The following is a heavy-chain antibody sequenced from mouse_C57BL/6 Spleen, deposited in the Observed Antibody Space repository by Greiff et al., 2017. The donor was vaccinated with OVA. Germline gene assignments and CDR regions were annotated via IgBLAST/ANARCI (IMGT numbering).Heavy chain of an antibody. CDR1: GFNIKDYY. D-gene: IGHD2-4*01. Sequence: EVQLQESGAELVKPGASVKLSCTASGFNIKDYYMHWVKQRTEQGLEWIGRIDPEDGETKYAPKFQGKATITADTSSNTAYLQLSSLTSEDTAVYYCARFSYDYDEGFAYWGQGTLVTVSA. CDR3: ARFSYDYDEGFAY. V-gene: IGHV14-2*01. CDR2: IDPEDGET. J-gene: IGHJ3*01.